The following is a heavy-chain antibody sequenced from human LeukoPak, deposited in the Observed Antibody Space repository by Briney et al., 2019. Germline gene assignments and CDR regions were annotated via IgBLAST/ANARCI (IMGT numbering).Heavy chain of an antibody. CDR2: ISAYNGNT. J-gene: IGHJ4*02. Sequence: ASVKVSCKASGYTFTSYGISWVRQAPGQGLEWMGWISAYNGNTNYAQKLQGRVTMTTDTSTSTAYMELRSLRSDDTAVYYCARHPNNFGNPGFDFWGQGTLVTVSS. CDR1: GYTFTSYG. CDR3: ARHPNNFGNPGFDF. D-gene: IGHD3-3*01. V-gene: IGHV1-18*01.